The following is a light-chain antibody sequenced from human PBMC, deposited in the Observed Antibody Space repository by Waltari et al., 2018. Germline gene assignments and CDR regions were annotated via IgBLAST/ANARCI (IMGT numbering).Light chain of an antibody. CDR1: RSLLYSSTNKNY. V-gene: IGKV4-1*01. Sequence: DIVVTQSPDYLAVSLGERATINCKSSRSLLYSSTNKNYLAWYQQKPGQPPKLLIYWASTRESGVPDRFSGSGSGTDFTLTISSLQAEDVAVYYCQQYYITPPWTFGQGTKVEIK. J-gene: IGKJ1*01. CDR2: WAS. CDR3: QQYYITPPWT.